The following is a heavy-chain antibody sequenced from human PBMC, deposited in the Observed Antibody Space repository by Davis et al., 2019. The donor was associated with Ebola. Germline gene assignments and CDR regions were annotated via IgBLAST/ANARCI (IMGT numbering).Heavy chain of an antibody. Sequence: GESLKISCEASGFIFNDFGMTWVRQAPGKGLEWLSALSGSGDSTDYADSVKGRFTISRDNSKDTLYLQMNGLRSEDTAVYYCAKARYGLGSLGMRIDYWGQGTRVTVSS. CDR2: LSGSGDST. V-gene: IGHV3-23*01. CDR1: GFIFNDFG. D-gene: IGHD3-10*01. J-gene: IGHJ4*02. CDR3: AKARYGLGSLGMRIDY.